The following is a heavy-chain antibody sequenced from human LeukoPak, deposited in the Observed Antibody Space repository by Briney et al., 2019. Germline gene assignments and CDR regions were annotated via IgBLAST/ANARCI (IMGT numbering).Heavy chain of an antibody. V-gene: IGHV3-53*01. Sequence: GGSLRLSCAASGFTVSGNYMSWVRQAPGKGLEWVSIIYSGGSTSYADSVKGRFTISRDNSKNTLYLQMNSLRAEDTAVYYCARAYGTVVVRMDVWGQGTTVTVSS. CDR3: ARAYGTVVVRMDV. J-gene: IGHJ6*02. CDR2: IYSGGST. D-gene: IGHD2-2*01. CDR1: GFTVSGNY.